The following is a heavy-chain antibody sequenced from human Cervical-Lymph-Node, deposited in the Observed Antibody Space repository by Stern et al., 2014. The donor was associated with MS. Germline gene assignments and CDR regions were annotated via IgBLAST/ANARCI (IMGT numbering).Heavy chain of an antibody. CDR1: GFTFSTYA. CDR2: ISAGGVYT. Sequence: EVQLVESGGGLVQPGGSLRLSCAASGFTFSTYAFSWVRQSPGKGLEWVSRISAGGVYTYYADSVKGRFTISRDNSKSMLYLEMQSLRAEDTAVYHCAKDLGRGVVVVPLYGLDVWGQGTTVTVSS. V-gene: IGHV3-23*04. CDR3: AKDLGRGVVVVPLYGLDV. J-gene: IGHJ6*02. D-gene: IGHD2-2*01.